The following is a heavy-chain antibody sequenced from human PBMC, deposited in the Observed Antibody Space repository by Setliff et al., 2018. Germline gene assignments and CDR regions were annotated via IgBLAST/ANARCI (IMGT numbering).Heavy chain of an antibody. Sequence: ASVKVSCKVSGYTLTELSMHWVRQAPGKGLEWMGGFDPEDGETIYAQKFQGRVTMTEDTSTDTAYMELSSLRSEDTAVYYCARVPPRDQAFDYWGQGTLVTVSS. CDR3: ARVPPRDQAFDY. CDR2: FDPEDGET. V-gene: IGHV1-24*01. D-gene: IGHD2-21*02. J-gene: IGHJ4*02. CDR1: GYTLTELS.